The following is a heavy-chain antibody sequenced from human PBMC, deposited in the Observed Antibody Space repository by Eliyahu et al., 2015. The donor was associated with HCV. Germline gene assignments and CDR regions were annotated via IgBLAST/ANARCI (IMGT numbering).Heavy chain of an antibody. V-gene: IGHV3-11*06. CDR2: ISSSSSYT. J-gene: IGHJ4*02. D-gene: IGHD3-3*01. Sequence: QVQLVESGGGLVEPGGSLRLSXAAXGFXFSDYYMSWIRQAPGKGLEWISYISSSSSYTNYADSVKGRFTISRDNAKKSLYLQMSDLRAEDTAVYYCARDYGSGLRLVDCWGQGTLVTVSS. CDR1: GFXFSDYY. CDR3: ARDYGSGLRLVDC.